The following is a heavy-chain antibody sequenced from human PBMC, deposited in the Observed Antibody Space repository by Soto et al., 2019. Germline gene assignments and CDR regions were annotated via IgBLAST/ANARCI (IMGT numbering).Heavy chain of an antibody. D-gene: IGHD3-16*01. Sequence: AETLSLTCAVYGGSFSGYYWIWIRQPPGKGLEWIVEINHSGSTNYNPSLKSRVTISVDTSKNQFSLKLSSVTAADTAVYYCARMLGGRLQGIYYYYYYGMDAWGQGTTVTVSS. J-gene: IGHJ6*02. CDR1: GGSFSGYY. CDR2: INHSGST. CDR3: ARMLGGRLQGIYYYYYYGMDA. V-gene: IGHV4-34*01.